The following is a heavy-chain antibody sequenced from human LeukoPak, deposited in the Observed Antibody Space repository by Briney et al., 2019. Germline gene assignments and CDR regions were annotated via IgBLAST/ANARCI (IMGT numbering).Heavy chain of an antibody. V-gene: IGHV1-69*04. CDR2: IIPILGIA. CDR3: ARVPMVRGGGYFDY. D-gene: IGHD3-10*01. CDR1: GGTFSSYA. J-gene: IGHJ4*02. Sequence: SVKVSCKASGGTFSSYAISWVRQAPGQGLEWMGRIIPILGIANYAQKLQGRVTITADKSTSTAYMELSSLRSEDTAVYYCARVPMVRGGGYFDYWGQGTLVTVSS.